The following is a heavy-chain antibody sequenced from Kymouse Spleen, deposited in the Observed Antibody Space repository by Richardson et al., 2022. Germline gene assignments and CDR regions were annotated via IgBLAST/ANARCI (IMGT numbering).Heavy chain of an antibody. J-gene: IGHJ4*02. CDR2: IKSKTDGGTT. CDR1: GFTFSNAW. Sequence: EVQLVESGGGLVKPGGSLRLSCAASGFTFSNAWMSWVRQAPGKGLEWVGRIKSKTDGGTTDYAAPVKGRFTISRDDSKNTLYLQMNSLKTEDTAVYYCTTDLRITMVRGVMRIFDYWGQGTLVTVSS. D-gene: IGHD3-10*01. V-gene: IGHV3-15*01. CDR3: TTDLRITMVRGVMRIFDY.